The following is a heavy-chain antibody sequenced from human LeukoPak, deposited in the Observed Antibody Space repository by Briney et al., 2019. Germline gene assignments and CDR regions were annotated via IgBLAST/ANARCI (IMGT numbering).Heavy chain of an antibody. Sequence: PSETLSLTCTVSGGSISSYHWGWIRQPPGKGLEWIGNIYYSGSTYYNPSLKSRVTISVDTSKNQFSLKLSSVTAADTAVYYCARRRLRPEAFDIWGQGTMVTVSS. CDR2: IYYSGST. CDR3: ARRRLRPEAFDI. D-gene: IGHD4-17*01. V-gene: IGHV4-39*01. J-gene: IGHJ3*02. CDR1: GGSISSYH.